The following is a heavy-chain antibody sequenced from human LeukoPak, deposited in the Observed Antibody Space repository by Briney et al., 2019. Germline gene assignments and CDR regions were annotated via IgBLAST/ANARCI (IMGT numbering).Heavy chain of an antibody. CDR2: IYSGGST. D-gene: IGHD2-2*01. Sequence: GGSLRLSCAASGFTVSSNYMSWVRQAPGKGLEWVSVIYSGGSTYYADSVKGRFTISRDNSKNTLYLQMNSLRAEDTAVYYCAKLSTSWPWYFDLWGRGTLVTVSS. J-gene: IGHJ2*01. CDR3: AKLSTSWPWYFDL. V-gene: IGHV3-53*01. CDR1: GFTVSSNY.